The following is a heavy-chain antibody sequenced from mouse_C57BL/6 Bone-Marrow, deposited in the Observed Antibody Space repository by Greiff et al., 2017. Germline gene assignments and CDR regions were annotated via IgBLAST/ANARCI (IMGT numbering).Heavy chain of an antibody. Sequence: QVQLQQSGAELMKPGASVKISCKATGYTFSSYWIEWVKQRPGHGLEWIGELLPGSGSTNYNEKFKGKATFTADTSSNTAYMQLSSLTSEDSAVYYCARGELITTGYYAMDYWGQGTSVTVSS. D-gene: IGHD2-4*01. CDR1: GYTFSSYW. V-gene: IGHV1-9*01. J-gene: IGHJ4*01. CDR2: LLPGSGST. CDR3: ARGELITTGYYAMDY.